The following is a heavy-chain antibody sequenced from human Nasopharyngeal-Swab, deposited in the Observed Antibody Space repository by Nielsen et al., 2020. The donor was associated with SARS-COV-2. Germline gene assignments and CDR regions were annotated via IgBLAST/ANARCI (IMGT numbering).Heavy chain of an antibody. Sequence: GESLKISCEGFGFMFSDYSLNWVRQAPGKGLEWVSYISSSSSYTNYADSVKGRFTISRDNAKNSLYLQMNSLRAEDTAVYYCARAYYDSEVSGYYYYYMDVWGKGTTVTVSS. D-gene: IGHD3-22*01. V-gene: IGHV3-21*05. CDR1: GFMFSDYS. J-gene: IGHJ6*03. CDR3: ARAYYDSEVSGYYYYYMDV. CDR2: ISSSSSYT.